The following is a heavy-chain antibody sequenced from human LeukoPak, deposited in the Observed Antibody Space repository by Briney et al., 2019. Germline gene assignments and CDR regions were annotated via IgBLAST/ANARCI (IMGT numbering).Heavy chain of an antibody. Sequence: GESLKISCKGSGYSFTSYWIGWVRQMPGKGLEWMGIIYPGDSDTRYSPSFQGQVTISADKSISTAYPQWSSLKASDTAMYYCARHVVYCSSTSCLGGWFDPWGQGTLVTVSS. V-gene: IGHV5-51*01. J-gene: IGHJ5*02. CDR1: GYSFTSYW. D-gene: IGHD2-2*01. CDR2: IYPGDSDT. CDR3: ARHVVYCSSTSCLGGWFDP.